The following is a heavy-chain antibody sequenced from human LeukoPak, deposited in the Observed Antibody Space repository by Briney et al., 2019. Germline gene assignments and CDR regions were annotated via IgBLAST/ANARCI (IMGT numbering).Heavy chain of an antibody. V-gene: IGHV4-61*02. Sequence: SETLSLTCTVSGGSISSGSYCWSWIRQTAGKGLEWIGRICASGSTNYNPSLKSRVTISVDTSKNQFSMKLSSVTAADTAVYYCARGLSNLEYWGQGTLVTVSS. J-gene: IGHJ4*02. CDR2: ICASGST. CDR3: ARGLSNLEY. CDR1: GGSISSGSYC. D-gene: IGHD4-11*01.